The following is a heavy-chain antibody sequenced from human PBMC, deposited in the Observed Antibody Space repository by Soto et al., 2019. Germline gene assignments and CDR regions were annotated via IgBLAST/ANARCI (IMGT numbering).Heavy chain of an antibody. V-gene: IGHV3-23*04. CDR3: AKGLGYDILTGYYYYYYGMDV. Sequence: VQLVESGGGVVQPGRSLRLSCAASGFTFSSYGMHWVRQAPGKGLEWVSAISGSGGSTYYADSVKGRFTISRDNSKNTLYLQMNSLRAEDTAVYYCAKGLGYDILTGYYYYYYGMDVWGQGTTVTVSS. D-gene: IGHD3-9*01. CDR1: GFTFSSYG. J-gene: IGHJ6*02. CDR2: ISGSGGST.